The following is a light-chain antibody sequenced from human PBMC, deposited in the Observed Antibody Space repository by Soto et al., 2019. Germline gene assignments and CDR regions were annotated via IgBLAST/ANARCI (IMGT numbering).Light chain of an antibody. CDR3: QQVGSSPLT. Sequence: DIVLTQSPGTLSLSPGETATLSCRASQSLSATFVAWYQHKPGQAPRFLMYGASTKATGVPDRFNCSGSGTDFTLTITRLEPEDFAVYCCQQVGSSPLTFGGGTKVEIK. CDR2: GAS. J-gene: IGKJ4*01. CDR1: QSLSATF. V-gene: IGKV3-20*01.